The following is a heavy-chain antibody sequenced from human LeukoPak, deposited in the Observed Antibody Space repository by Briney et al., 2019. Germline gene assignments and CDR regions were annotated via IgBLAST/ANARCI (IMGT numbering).Heavy chain of an antibody. CDR3: ARALRIQLWLGLLY. Sequence: ASVTVSCKASGYTFTSYYMHWVRPAPGQGLEWMGIINPSGGSTSYAQKFQGRVTMTRDTSTRTVYMELSSLGSEDTAVYYCARALRIQLWLGLLYWGQGTLVTVSS. CDR1: GYTFTSYY. J-gene: IGHJ4*02. V-gene: IGHV1-46*01. CDR2: INPSGGST. D-gene: IGHD5-18*01.